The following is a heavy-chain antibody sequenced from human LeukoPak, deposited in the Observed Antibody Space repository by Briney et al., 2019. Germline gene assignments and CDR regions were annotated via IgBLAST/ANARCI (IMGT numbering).Heavy chain of an antibody. J-gene: IGHJ4*02. Sequence: GGSLRLSCAASGFTFSSYSMNWVRQAPGKGLEWVSYISSSSSTIYYADSVKGRFTISRDNAKNSLYLQMNSLRAEDTAVYYCARGDCSGGSCPTDYWGQGTLVTVSS. CDR3: ARGDCSGGSCPTDY. CDR1: GFTFSSYS. D-gene: IGHD2-15*01. CDR2: ISSSSSTI. V-gene: IGHV3-48*01.